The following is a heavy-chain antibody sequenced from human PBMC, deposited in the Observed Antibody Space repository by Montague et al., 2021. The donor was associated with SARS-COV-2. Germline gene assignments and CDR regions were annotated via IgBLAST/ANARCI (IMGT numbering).Heavy chain of an antibody. Sequence: SETLSLTCAVSGGSTIDYYWTWMRQSPGKGLQWSGYIFYTGSTKFNPSLKSRVSMSLDTSKNHFSLRLSAVTAADTARYYCARAQNICFIANCVNYFDLWGLGALVTASS. D-gene: IGHD2-15*01. CDR3: ARAQNICFIANCVNYFDL. CDR1: GGSTIDYY. CDR2: IFYTGST. V-gene: IGHV4-59*01. J-gene: IGHJ4*02.